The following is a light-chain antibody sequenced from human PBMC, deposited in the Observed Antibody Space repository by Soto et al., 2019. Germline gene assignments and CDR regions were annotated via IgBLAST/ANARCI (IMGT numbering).Light chain of an antibody. CDR3: RQSYSSPWT. CDR2: AAS. J-gene: IGKJ1*01. Sequence: DIQMTQSPSSLSASVGDRVTITCRASQTSTNYLNWYQQKPGKAPKLLIYAASTLLSGVPARFSGGGSGTDFTIIIDSLQPEDFATYYCRQSYSSPWTFGQGTKVEIK. CDR1: QTSTNY. V-gene: IGKV1-39*01.